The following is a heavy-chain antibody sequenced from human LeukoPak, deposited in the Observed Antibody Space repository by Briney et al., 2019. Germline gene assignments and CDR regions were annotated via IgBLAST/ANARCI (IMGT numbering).Heavy chain of an antibody. CDR2: IYTSGST. J-gene: IGHJ5*02. V-gene: IGHV4-4*07. D-gene: IGHD1-1*01. Sequence: PSETLSLTCTVSGGSISSYYWSWIRQPAGKGLEWIGRIYTSGSTKYNPSLKSRVTMSVDTSNNQFSLKLSSVTDADTAVYYCARRADDGNWFDPWGQGTLVTVSS. CDR1: GGSISSYY. CDR3: ARRADDGNWFDP.